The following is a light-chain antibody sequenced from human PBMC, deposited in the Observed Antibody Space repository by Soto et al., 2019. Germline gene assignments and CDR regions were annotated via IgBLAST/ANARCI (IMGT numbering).Light chain of an antibody. V-gene: IGLV2-14*01. CDR1: SSVVGGYNY. Sequence: QSVLTQSASVSRSPGQSITISCTGTSSVVGGYNYVSWYQQHPGKAPKLIIYDVSNRPSGVSTRFSGSKAGNTASLTISGLQAEDESDYSCSSYTSTNSWAFGGGTKLTVL. CDR3: SSYTSTNSWA. J-gene: IGLJ3*02. CDR2: DVS.